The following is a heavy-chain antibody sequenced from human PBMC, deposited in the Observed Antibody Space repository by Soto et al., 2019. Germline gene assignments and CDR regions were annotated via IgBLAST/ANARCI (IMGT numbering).Heavy chain of an antibody. CDR3: ARGGAMGVDY. CDR2: IYFDGITT. Sequence: EVQLVESGGGVVQPGGSLRLSCTASGFTFNTHWMHWVRQAPGKGLVWVSRIYFDGITTNYADSVKGRLTVSRDNAKNTVERHVNTLRDEDTDVYNCARGGAMGVDYWGQGTLVTVSS. J-gene: IGHJ4*02. CDR1: GFTFNTHW. D-gene: IGHD1-26*01. V-gene: IGHV3-74*01.